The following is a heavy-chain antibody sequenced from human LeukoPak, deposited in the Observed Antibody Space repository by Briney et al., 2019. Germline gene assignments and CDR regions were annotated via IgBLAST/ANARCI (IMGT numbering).Heavy chain of an antibody. D-gene: IGHD6-19*01. V-gene: IGHV1-2*02. Sequence: ASVKVSCKASGYTFTGYYMHWVRQAPGQGLEGMGWINPNSGGTNYAQKFQGRVAMTRDTSISTAYMELSRLRSDDTAVYYCARDFASGWIENYFDYWGQGTLVTVSS. CDR2: INPNSGGT. CDR3: ARDFASGWIENYFDY. CDR1: GYTFTGYY. J-gene: IGHJ4*02.